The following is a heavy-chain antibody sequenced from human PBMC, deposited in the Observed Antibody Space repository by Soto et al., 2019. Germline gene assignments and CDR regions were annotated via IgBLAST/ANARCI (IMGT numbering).Heavy chain of an antibody. CDR3: ARGGWELLGYCDGGSCPFDY. CDR2: INPNSGGT. V-gene: IGHV1-2*04. Sequence: GASVKVSCKASGYTFTGYYIYWVRQAPGQGLEWMGWINPNSGGTNYAQKFQGWVTMTRDTSVSTAYMELSRLRSDDTAVYYCARGGWELLGYCDGGSCPFDYWGQGTLVTVSS. D-gene: IGHD2-15*01. J-gene: IGHJ4*02. CDR1: GYTFTGYY.